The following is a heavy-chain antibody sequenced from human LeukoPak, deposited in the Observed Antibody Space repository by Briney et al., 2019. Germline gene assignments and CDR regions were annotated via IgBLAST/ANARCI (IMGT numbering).Heavy chain of an antibody. CDR3: GRNGYRIGYFDY. V-gene: IGHV4-34*01. Sequence: SETLSLTCAVYGGSFSGYYWSWIRQPPGKGLEWIGGINHSGSTNYNPSLKSRVTISVDTSKNQFSLKLSSVTAADTAVYYCGRNGYRIGYFDYWGQGTLVTVSS. CDR1: GGSFSGYY. CDR2: INHSGST. J-gene: IGHJ4*02. D-gene: IGHD1-26*01.